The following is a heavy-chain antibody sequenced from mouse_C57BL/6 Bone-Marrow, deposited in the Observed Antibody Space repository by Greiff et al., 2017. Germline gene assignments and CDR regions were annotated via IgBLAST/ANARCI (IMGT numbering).Heavy chain of an antibody. CDR3: ARNYGSSSLYFDY. D-gene: IGHD1-1*01. J-gene: IGHJ2*01. V-gene: IGHV1-80*01. CDR2: IYPGDGDT. Sequence: QVQLKESGAELVKPGASVKISCKASGYAFSSYWMNWVKQRPGKGLEWIGQIYPGDGDTNYNGKFKGKATLTADKSSSTAYMQLSSLTSEDSAVYFCARNYGSSSLYFDYWGQGTTLTVSS. CDR1: GYAFSSYW.